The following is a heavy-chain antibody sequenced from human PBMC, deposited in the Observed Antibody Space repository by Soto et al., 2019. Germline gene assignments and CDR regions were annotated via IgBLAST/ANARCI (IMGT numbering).Heavy chain of an antibody. CDR3: ATWHEREHAYDV. V-gene: IGHV4-30-4*01. CDR1: GGSMTSGDYY. CDR2: IFHGGHT. D-gene: IGHD1-1*01. J-gene: IGHJ3*01. Sequence: QVQLQESGPGLVKPSQTLSLTCTVSGGSMTSGDYYWSWIRQPPGKGLEWIGYIFHGGHTYYNPSLKRRVSISVETSKNQFSLKLSSVTGADTAVYYFATWHEREHAYDVWGQGTTVTVSS.